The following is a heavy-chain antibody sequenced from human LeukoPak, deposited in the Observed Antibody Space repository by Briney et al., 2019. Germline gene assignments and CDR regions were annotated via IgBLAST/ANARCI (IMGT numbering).Heavy chain of an antibody. Sequence: PSETLSLTCTVSGGSISSSTHYWGWIRQPPGKGLEWSGSIYYSGSTCYNPSLKSRVTISVDTSKNQFSLKLSSVTAADTAVYYCARLLPLASAYYFGYWGQGTLVTVSS. V-gene: IGHV4-39*01. J-gene: IGHJ4*02. CDR3: ARLLPLASAYYFGY. CDR1: GGSISSSTHY. CDR2: IYYSGST.